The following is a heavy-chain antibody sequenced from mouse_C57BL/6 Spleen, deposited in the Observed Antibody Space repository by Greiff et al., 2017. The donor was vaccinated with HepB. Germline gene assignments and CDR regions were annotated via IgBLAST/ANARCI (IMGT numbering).Heavy chain of an antibody. Sequence: QVQLQQPGAELVRPGSSVKLSCKASGYTFTSYWMHWVKQRPIQGLEWIGNIDPSDSETHYNQKFKDKATLTVDKSSSTAYMQLSSLTSEDSAVYYCASQGAGGWDVPFDYWGQGTTLTVSS. CDR2: IDPSDSET. CDR3: ASQGAGGWDVPFDY. J-gene: IGHJ2*01. CDR1: GYTFTSYW. D-gene: IGHD4-1*01. V-gene: IGHV1-52*01.